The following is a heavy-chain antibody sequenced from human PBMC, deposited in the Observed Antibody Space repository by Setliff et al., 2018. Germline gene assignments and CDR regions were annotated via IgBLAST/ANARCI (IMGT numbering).Heavy chain of an antibody. V-gene: IGHV1-18*01. CDR2: ISPYSGSA. CDR1: GYDFRGHG. Sequence: SVNFSCKFSGYDFRGHGINWLLHSPGQGPEWMGWISPYSGSASYAEKVQDRVTMTADTSTNTAYLEVRSLRSDDTAIYYCARSSRSGYYHQRDSFDLWGQGTRV. J-gene: IGHJ3*01. CDR3: ARSSRSGYYHQRDSFDL. D-gene: IGHD5-12*01.